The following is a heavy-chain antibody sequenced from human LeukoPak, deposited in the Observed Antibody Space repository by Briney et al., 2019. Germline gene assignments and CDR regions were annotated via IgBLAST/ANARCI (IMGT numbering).Heavy chain of an antibody. CDR2: IYYGGST. CDR3: ARLPITLVRGVINAFDI. D-gene: IGHD3-10*01. J-gene: IGHJ3*02. Sequence: SETLSLXCTVXXXSISSYYWSWIRQPPGKGLEWIGYIYYGGSTNYNPSLKSRVTISVDTSKNQFSLKLSSVTAADTAVYYCARLPITLVRGVINAFDIWGQGTMVTVSS. V-gene: IGHV4-59*08. CDR1: XXSISSYY.